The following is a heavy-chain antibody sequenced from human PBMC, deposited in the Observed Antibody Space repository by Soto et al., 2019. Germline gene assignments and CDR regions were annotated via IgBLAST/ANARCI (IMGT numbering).Heavy chain of an antibody. D-gene: IGHD3-10*01. J-gene: IGHJ4*02. CDR1: GDTFSFYT. CDR3: ATSYGAGYRAFDS. CDR2: INPILSMS. Sequence: QVQLVQSGAEVKKPGSSVKVSCKASGDTFSFYTINWVRQAPGLGLEWVGRINPILSMSNYAQKFQGRVTMTADKSTNTAYMEQRSLRSEDTAMYFCATSYGAGYRAFDSWGQGALVTVSS. V-gene: IGHV1-69*02.